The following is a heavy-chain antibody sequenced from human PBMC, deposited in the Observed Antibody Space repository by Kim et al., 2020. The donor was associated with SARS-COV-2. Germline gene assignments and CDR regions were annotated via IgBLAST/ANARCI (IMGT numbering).Heavy chain of an antibody. CDR3: ARAAYHSTAYHGMDV. V-gene: IGHV3-20*01. CDR2: ISWSGHTT. D-gene: IGHD3-22*01. CDR1: GFTFDGFG. Sequence: GGSLRLSCTASGFTFDGFGMSWVRLGPGKGLEWVSGISWSGHTTTYADSVKGRFTISRDTAKNSLYLQMNSLRAEDTALYHCARAAYHSTAYHGMDVWGQGTTVTVSS. J-gene: IGHJ6*02.